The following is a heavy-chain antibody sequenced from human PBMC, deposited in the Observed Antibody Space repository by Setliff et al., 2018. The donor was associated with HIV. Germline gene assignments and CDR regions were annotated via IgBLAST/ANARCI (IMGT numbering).Heavy chain of an antibody. D-gene: IGHD3-10*02. CDR1: GFTFSNYA. CDR3: VKSLMFFNWFDS. CDR2: ISTNGDST. V-gene: IGHV3-64D*09. Sequence: GGSLRLSCSTSGFTFSNYAMHWVRQAPGKGLEYVSSISTNGDSTSYADSVKGRFTISRDNSKNTLYLQMSSLRTEDTAVYYCVKSLMFFNWFDSWGQGTLVTVSS. J-gene: IGHJ5*01.